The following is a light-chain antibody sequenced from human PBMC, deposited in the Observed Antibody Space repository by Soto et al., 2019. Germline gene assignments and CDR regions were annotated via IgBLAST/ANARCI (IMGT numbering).Light chain of an antibody. J-gene: IGLJ3*02. Sequence: QSVLTQSPSASASLGASVKLTCSLSSGHSSYAIAWHQQQPEKGPRYLMKLNSDGSHSKGDGIPDRFSGSSSGAERYLPISSLQSEAEADYYCQTWGTGIRVFGGGTKLTVL. V-gene: IGLV4-69*01. CDR3: QTWGTGIRV. CDR1: SGHSSYA. CDR2: LNSDGSH.